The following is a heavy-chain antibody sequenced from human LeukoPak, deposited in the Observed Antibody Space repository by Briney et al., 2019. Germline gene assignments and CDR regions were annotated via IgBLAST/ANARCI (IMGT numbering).Heavy chain of an antibody. CDR1: GGSINNYY. D-gene: IGHD2-15*01. V-gene: IGHV4-59*01. Sequence: SETLSLTCTVSGGSINNYYWSWIRQPPGKGLEWIGYIYYSGSTNYNPSLKSRVTISLDTSKNQFSLKLSSVTAADTAVYYCARAPTLYCSGGSCYFDYWGQGTLVTVSS. CDR2: IYYSGST. CDR3: ARAPTLYCSGGSCYFDY. J-gene: IGHJ4*02.